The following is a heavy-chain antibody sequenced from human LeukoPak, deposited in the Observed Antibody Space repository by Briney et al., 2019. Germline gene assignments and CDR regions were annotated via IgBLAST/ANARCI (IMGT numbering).Heavy chain of an antibody. D-gene: IGHD3-22*01. J-gene: IGHJ4*02. CDR3: ARGKSSGPLVY. CDR2: ISYDGSNK. Sequence: RRGSLRLSCAASGFTFSSYAMHWVRQAPGKGLEWVAVISYDGSNKYYADSVKGRFTISRDNSKNTLYPQMNSLRAEDTAVYYCARGKSSGPLVYWGQGTLVTVSS. V-gene: IGHV3-30-3*01. CDR1: GFTFSSYA.